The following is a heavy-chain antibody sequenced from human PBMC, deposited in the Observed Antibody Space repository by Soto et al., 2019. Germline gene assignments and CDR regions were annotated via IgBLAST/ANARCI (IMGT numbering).Heavy chain of an antibody. D-gene: IGHD2-21*02. CDR2: ISYDGSNK. Sequence: PGASLRLSCAASGFTFSNYGMHWVRQAPGKGLEWVAAISYDGSNKYYADSVKGRFTISRDNSKNTLYLQMNSLRAEDTAVYYCAKGEVTFDAFDIWGQGTMVTVSS. V-gene: IGHV3-30*18. CDR3: AKGEVTFDAFDI. J-gene: IGHJ3*02. CDR1: GFTFSNYG.